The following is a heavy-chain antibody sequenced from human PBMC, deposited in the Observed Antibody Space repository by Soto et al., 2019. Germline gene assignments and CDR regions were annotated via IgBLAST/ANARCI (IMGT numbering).Heavy chain of an antibody. CDR2: IYYSGST. CDR1: GGSISSGGYY. V-gene: IGHV4-31*11. D-gene: IGHD3-3*01. J-gene: IGHJ5*02. CDR3: ERDPNSIFDT. Sequence: QVQLRESGPGLVKPSQTLSLTCAVSGGSISSGGYYWSWIRQHPGKGLEWIGYIYYSGSTYYNPSLKSRVTISVDKSKNQFSLNLSSVTDADTAVYYCERDPNSIFDTWGQGILVTVSS.